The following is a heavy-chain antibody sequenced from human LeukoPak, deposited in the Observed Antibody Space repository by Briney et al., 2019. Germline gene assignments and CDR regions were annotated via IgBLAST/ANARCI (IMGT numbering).Heavy chain of an antibody. Sequence: GESLKISCKSSGSNFMYYWIGWVRQTPGKGLEWMGIIYPGESATRYSPSFEGQVTMSVDKSVNTAYMQWTTLKTSDTAIYYCVRLLDATFDIWGQGTMVTVSS. J-gene: IGHJ3*02. V-gene: IGHV5-51*01. CDR1: GSNFMYYW. CDR3: VRLLDATFDI. D-gene: IGHD2-8*01. CDR2: IYPGESAT.